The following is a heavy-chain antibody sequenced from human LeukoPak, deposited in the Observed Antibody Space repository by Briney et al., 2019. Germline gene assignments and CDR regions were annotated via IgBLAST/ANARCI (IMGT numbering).Heavy chain of an antibody. CDR3: ARSATYCSSTSCYLPFDY. J-gene: IGHJ4*02. CDR2: IIHSGST. Sequence: SETLSLTCAVYGGSFSGYYWSWIRQPPGKGLEWIGEIIHSGSTNFNPSLKSRVTISVDTSKNQFSLKLSSVTAADTAVYYCARSATYCSSTSCYLPFDYWGQGTLVTVSS. V-gene: IGHV4-34*12. D-gene: IGHD2-2*01. CDR1: GGSFSGYY.